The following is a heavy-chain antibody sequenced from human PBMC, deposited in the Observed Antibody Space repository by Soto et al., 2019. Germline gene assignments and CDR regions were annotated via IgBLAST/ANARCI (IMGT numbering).Heavy chain of an antibody. CDR2: ISSSSSTI. V-gene: IGHV3-48*01. CDR1: GFTFSSYS. D-gene: IGHD4-17*01. CDR3: ARDQATVTTSPIYFDY. J-gene: IGHJ4*02. Sequence: EVQLVESGGGLVQPGGSLRLSCAASGFTFSSYSMNWVRQAPGKGLEWVSYISSSSSTIYYADSVKGRFTISRDNAKNSLYLQMNSLRAEDTAVYYCARDQATVTTSPIYFDYWGQGTLVTVSS.